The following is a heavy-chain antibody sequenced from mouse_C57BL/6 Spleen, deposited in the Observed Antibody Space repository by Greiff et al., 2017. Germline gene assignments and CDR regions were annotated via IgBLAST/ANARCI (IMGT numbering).Heavy chain of an antibody. J-gene: IGHJ4*01. CDR2: INPYNGDT. Sequence: EVQLVESGPELVKPGDSVKISCKASGYSFTGYFMNWVMQSHGKSLEWIGRINPYNGDTFYNQKFKGKATLTVDKSSSTAHMELRSLTSEDSAVYYCARSEDYGSSYDYAMDYWGQGTSVTVSS. D-gene: IGHD1-1*01. CDR3: ARSEDYGSSYDYAMDY. V-gene: IGHV1-20*01. CDR1: GYSFTGYF.